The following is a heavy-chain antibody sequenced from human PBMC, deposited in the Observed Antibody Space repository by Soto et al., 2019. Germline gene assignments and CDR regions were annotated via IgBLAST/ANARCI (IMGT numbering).Heavy chain of an antibody. J-gene: IGHJ4*02. V-gene: IGHV3-30*18. CDR2: ISYDGSNK. D-gene: IGHD3-3*01. CDR1: GFTFSSYG. CDR3: AKGYSAIDTWSFDY. Sequence: QVQLVESGGGVVQPGRSLRLSCAASGFTFSSYGLHWVRQAPGKGLEWVAVISYDGSNKYYADSVKGRFTLSRDNSNNTMYLQMNSLRAEDTAVYYCAKGYSAIDTWSFDYWGQVTLVTVSS.